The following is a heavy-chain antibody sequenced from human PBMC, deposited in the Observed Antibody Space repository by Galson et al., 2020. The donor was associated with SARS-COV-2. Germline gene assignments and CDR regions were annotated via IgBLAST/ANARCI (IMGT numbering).Heavy chain of an antibody. CDR2: VSYSGGT. D-gene: IGHD3-22*01. CDR3: ARLVSHYYDSSGYYYPWGLDV. V-gene: IGHV4-39*01. J-gene: IGHJ6*02. CDR1: GASLTRSNYY. Sequence: ASEALSLTCSVSGASLTRSNYYWAWIRRPPGKGLEWIGSVSYSGGTTSNPSLKSRVTISVDTSRSQFSLRLTSVTAADTAVYSCARLVSHYYDSSGYYYPWGLDVWGQGTTVTVSS.